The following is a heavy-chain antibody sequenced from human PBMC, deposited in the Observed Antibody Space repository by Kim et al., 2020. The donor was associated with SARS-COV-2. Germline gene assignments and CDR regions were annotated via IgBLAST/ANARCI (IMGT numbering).Heavy chain of an antibody. J-gene: IGHJ4*02. V-gene: IGHV3-9*01. D-gene: IGHD5-18*01. Sequence: AKGRFTISRDNAKNSLYLQMNSLRAEDTALYYCAKDIQTAMVMFLAFDYWGQGTLVTVSS. CDR3: AKDIQTAMVMFLAFDY.